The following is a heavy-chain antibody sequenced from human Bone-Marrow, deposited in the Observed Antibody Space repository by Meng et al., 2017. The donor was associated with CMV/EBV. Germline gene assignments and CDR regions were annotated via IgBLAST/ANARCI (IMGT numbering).Heavy chain of an antibody. CDR3: ARSWYSSAYYSDY. V-gene: IGHV4-38-2*02. J-gene: IGHJ4*02. CDR2: IYHSGST. Sequence: SETLSLTCTVSGYSISSGYYWGWIRQPPGKGLEWIGSIYHSGSTYYNPSLKSRVTISVDTSKNQFSLKLSSVTAADTAVYYCARSWYSSAYYSDYWGQGTLVTVSS. D-gene: IGHD6-25*01. CDR1: GYSISSGYY.